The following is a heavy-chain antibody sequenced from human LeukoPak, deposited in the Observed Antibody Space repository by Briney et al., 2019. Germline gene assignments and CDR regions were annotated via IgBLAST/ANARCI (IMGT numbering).Heavy chain of an antibody. D-gene: IGHD5-24*01. CDR1: GGTFSSYA. Sequence: SVKVSCKASGGTFSSYAISWVRQAPGQGLEWMGRIIPILGIANYAQKFQGRATITADKSTSTAYMELSSLRSEDTAVYYCAREEVIEMAYYFDYWGQGTLVTVSS. CDR2: IIPILGIA. CDR3: AREEVIEMAYYFDY. V-gene: IGHV1-69*04. J-gene: IGHJ4*02.